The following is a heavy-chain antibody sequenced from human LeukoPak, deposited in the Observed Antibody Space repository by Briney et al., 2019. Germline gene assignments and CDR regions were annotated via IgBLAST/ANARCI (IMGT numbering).Heavy chain of an antibody. D-gene: IGHD2-8*01. CDR3: ARGNCTNGVCYAYFDY. Sequence: SVKVSCKASGGTFSSYAISWVRQAPGQGLEWMGRIIPIFGTANYAQKFQGRVTITTDESTSTAYMELSSQRSEDTAVYYCARGNCTNGVCYAYFDYWGQGTLVTVSS. V-gene: IGHV1-69*05. CDR2: IIPIFGTA. J-gene: IGHJ4*02. CDR1: GGTFSSYA.